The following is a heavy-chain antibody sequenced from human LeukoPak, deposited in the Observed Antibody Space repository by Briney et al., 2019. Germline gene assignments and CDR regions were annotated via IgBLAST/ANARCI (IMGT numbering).Heavy chain of an antibody. CDR1: GLTFSTYG. Sequence: GGSLRLSCAASGLTFSTYGMHWVRQAPGKGLEWVAVISYDGSNKYYADSVKGRFTFSRDNSKNTLYLQMNSLRAEDTAVYYCAKGGTYDSSGFWAPHFDYWGQGTLATVSS. V-gene: IGHV3-30*18. J-gene: IGHJ4*02. CDR3: AKGGTYDSSGFWAPHFDY. D-gene: IGHD3-22*01. CDR2: ISYDGSNK.